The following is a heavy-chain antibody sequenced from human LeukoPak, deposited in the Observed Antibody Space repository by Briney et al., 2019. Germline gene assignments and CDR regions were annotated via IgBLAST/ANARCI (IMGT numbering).Heavy chain of an antibody. J-gene: IGHJ6*03. Sequence: GGSLRLSCAASGFTFDDYGMSWVRQAPGKGLEWVSGINWSGGSTGYADSVKGRFTISRDNAKNSLYLQMNSLRAEDTALYYCARDAGQLLSYYYYYMDVWGKGTTVTVSS. D-gene: IGHD2-2*01. CDR1: GFTFDDYG. V-gene: IGHV3-20*04. CDR3: ARDAGQLLSYYYYYMDV. CDR2: INWSGGST.